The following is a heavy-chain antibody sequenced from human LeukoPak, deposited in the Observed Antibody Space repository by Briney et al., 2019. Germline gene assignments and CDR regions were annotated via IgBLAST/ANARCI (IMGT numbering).Heavy chain of an antibody. CDR3: AREWYYDSSGYSWFDP. CDR2: INPNSGGT. CDR1: GYTFTGYY. J-gene: IGHJ5*02. V-gene: IGHV1-2*02. D-gene: IGHD3-22*01. Sequence: ASVKVSCKASGYTFTGYYMHWVRQAPGQGLEWMGWINPNSGGTNYAQKFQGRVTMTRDTSISTAYMELSRLRSDDTAVYYCAREWYYDSSGYSWFDPWGQGTLVTVSP.